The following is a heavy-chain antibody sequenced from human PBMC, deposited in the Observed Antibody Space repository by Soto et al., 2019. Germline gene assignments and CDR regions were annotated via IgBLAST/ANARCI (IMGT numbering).Heavy chain of an antibody. CDR1: GDSVSSNSAA. CDR2: TYYRSRWYN. J-gene: IGHJ6*03. V-gene: IGHV6-1*01. Sequence: PSQTLSLTCAISGDSVSSNSAACNWITQSTSGGIEWLGRTYYRSRWYNDYAVSVRSRITINPDTSKNQFSLHLNSVTPEDTAVYFCARSSSHQWYYMDVWGKGSTVTVSS. CDR3: ARSSSHQWYYMDV. D-gene: IGHD6-19*01.